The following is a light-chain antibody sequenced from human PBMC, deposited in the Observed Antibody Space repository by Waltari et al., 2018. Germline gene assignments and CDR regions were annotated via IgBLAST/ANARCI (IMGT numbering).Light chain of an antibody. J-gene: IGKJ2*01. Sequence: DIEMTQSPSSLSASVGDRVTITSRASQSISGYVNWYQQKPGKAPKVLIYAASSLQSGVPSRFSGSGSGTDFTLTISSLQPEDFATYYCQQSYSSLTYTFGQGTKLEIK. V-gene: IGKV1-39*01. CDR2: AAS. CDR1: QSISGY. CDR3: QQSYSSLTYT.